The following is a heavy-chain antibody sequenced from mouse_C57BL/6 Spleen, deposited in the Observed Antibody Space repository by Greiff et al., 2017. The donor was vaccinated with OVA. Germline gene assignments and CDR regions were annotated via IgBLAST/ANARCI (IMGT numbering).Heavy chain of an antibody. CDR2: IYPGSGNT. CDR1: GYSFTSYY. CDR3: ARRGISGYAMDY. V-gene: IGHV1-66*01. J-gene: IGHJ4*01. Sequence: LQESGPELVKPGASVKISCTASGYSFTSYYIHWVKQRPGQGLEWIGWIYPGSGNTKYNEKFKGKATLTADTSSSTAYMQLSSLTSEDSAVYYCARRGISGYAMDYWGQGTSVTVSS.